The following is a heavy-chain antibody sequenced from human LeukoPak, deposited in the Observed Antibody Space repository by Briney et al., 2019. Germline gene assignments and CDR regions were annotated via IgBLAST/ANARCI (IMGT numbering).Heavy chain of an antibody. Sequence: GGSLRLSCAASGFTFSSYEMNWVRQAPGKGLEWVSYISSSGSTIYCADSVKGRFTISRDNAKSSLYLQMNSLRAEDTAVYYCARDHNYYDSSGYVPNAFDIWGQGTMVTVSS. CDR2: ISSSGSTI. V-gene: IGHV3-48*03. J-gene: IGHJ3*02. CDR3: ARDHNYYDSSGYVPNAFDI. CDR1: GFTFSSYE. D-gene: IGHD3-22*01.